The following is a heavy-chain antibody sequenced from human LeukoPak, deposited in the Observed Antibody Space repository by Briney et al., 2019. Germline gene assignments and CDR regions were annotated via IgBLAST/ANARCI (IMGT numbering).Heavy chain of an antibody. CDR1: GFTFSGHW. CDR3: ARQSSSGSKQFDY. J-gene: IGHJ4*02. V-gene: IGHV4-39*01. D-gene: IGHD6-19*01. CDR2: IYYSGST. Sequence: PGGSLRLSCAASGFTFSGHWMFWVRQPPGKGLEWIGSIYYSGSTYYNPSLKSRVTISVDTSKNQFSLKLSSVTAADTAVYYCARQSSSGSKQFDYWGQGTLVTVSS.